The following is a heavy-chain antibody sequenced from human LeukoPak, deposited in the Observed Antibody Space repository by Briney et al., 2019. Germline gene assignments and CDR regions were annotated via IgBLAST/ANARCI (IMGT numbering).Heavy chain of an antibody. CDR3: AKFPSLDSFGY. Sequence: GGSLRLSCAASGFTFSSYGMHWVRQAPGKGLEWVAVISYDGSNKYYADSVKGRFTISRDNSKNTLYLQMNSLRAEDTAVYCCAKFPSLDSFGYWGQGTLVTVSS. CDR1: GFTFSSYG. CDR2: ISYDGSNK. J-gene: IGHJ4*02. D-gene: IGHD5/OR15-5a*01. V-gene: IGHV3-30*18.